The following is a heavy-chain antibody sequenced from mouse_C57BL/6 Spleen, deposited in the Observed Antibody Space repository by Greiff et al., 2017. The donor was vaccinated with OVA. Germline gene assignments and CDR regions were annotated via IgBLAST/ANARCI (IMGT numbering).Heavy chain of an antibody. CDR3: ARGGYYGSSYDWFAY. CDR2: IDPSDSYT. Sequence: QVQLQQPGAELVKPGASVKLSCKASGYTFTSYWMQWVKQRPGQGLEWIGEIDPSDSYTNSNQKFKGKATLTVDTSSSTAYMQLSSLTSEDSAVYYCARGGYYGSSYDWFAYWGQGTLVTVSA. V-gene: IGHV1-50*01. J-gene: IGHJ3*01. D-gene: IGHD1-1*01. CDR1: GYTFTSYW.